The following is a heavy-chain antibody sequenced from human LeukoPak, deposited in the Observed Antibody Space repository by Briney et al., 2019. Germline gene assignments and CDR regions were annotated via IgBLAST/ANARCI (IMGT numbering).Heavy chain of an antibody. CDR3: ASSSPYDSSGYYPDY. J-gene: IGHJ4*02. D-gene: IGHD3-22*01. CDR2: INPNSGGT. V-gene: IGHV1-2*02. Sequence: GASVKVSCKAAGYTFTGYYIHWVRQAPGQGLEWMGGINPNSGGTNYAQKFQGRVTMTRDTSISTAYMELSRLRSDDTAVYYCASSSPYDSSGYYPDYWGQGTLVTVSS. CDR1: GYTFTGYY.